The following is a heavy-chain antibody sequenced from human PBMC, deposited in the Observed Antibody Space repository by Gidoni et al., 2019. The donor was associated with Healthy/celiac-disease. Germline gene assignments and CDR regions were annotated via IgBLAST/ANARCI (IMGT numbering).Heavy chain of an antibody. D-gene: IGHD3-3*01. CDR2: IYSGGRT. V-gene: IGHV3-53*01. J-gene: IGHJ3*02. Sequence: EVQLVESGGGLIQPGGSLRLSCAASVFPVSSNYMSWVRQAPGTGLEWGSVIYSGGRTYSADSGKGRFTISRDNSKNTLYLQMNSLRAEDTAVYYCAREITIFGVVSAFDIWGQGTMVTVSS. CDR3: AREITIFGVVSAFDI. CDR1: VFPVSSNY.